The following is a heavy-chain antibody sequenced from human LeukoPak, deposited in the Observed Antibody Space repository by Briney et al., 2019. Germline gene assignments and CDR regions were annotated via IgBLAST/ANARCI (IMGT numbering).Heavy chain of an antibody. CDR1: GGTFSSYA. V-gene: IGHV1-69*04. J-gene: IGHJ3*02. Sequence: SVKVSCKASGGTFSSYAISWVRQAPGQGLEWMGRIIPIFGIANYAQKFQGRVTITADKSTSTAYMELSSLRSEDTAVYCCAKKSSVVVTAGDAFDIWGQGTMVTVSS. CDR2: IIPIFGIA. CDR3: AKKSSVVVTAGDAFDI. D-gene: IGHD2-21*02.